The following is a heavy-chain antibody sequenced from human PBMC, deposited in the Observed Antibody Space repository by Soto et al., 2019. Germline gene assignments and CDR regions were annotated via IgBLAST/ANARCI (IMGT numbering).Heavy chain of an antibody. D-gene: IGHD2-2*01. Sequence: SETLSLTCGVYAGSFSGYYWSWIRQPPGKVLEWIGEINHSGSTNYNPSLKSRVTISVDASKDQFSLKLSSVTAADTAVYYCARTRCESPSCRPNFDYWGPGTLVTVSS. CDR1: AGSFSGYY. CDR2: INHSGST. CDR3: ARTRCESPSCRPNFDY. J-gene: IGHJ4*02. V-gene: IGHV4-34*01.